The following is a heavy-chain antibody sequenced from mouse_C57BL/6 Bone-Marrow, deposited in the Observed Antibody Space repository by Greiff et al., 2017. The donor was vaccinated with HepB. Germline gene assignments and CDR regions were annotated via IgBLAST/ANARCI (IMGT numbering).Heavy chain of an antibody. CDR1: GYTFTSYW. CDR2: IHPNSGST. J-gene: IGHJ1*03. Sequence: VQLQQPGAELVKPGASVKLSCKASGYTFTSYWMHWVKQRPGQGLEWIGMIHPNSGSTNYNEKFKSKATLTVDKSSSTAYMQLSSLTSEDSAVYYCARSSMIREYFDVWGTGTTVTVSS. V-gene: IGHV1-64*01. CDR3: ARSSMIREYFDV. D-gene: IGHD2-4*01.